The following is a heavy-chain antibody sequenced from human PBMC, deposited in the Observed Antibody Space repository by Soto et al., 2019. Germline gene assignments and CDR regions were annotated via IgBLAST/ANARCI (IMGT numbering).Heavy chain of an antibody. J-gene: IGHJ5*02. CDR2: IYYSGST. CDR1: GGSISSGGYY. CDR3: ARESIAAAGNVQNWFDP. Sequence: SETLSLTCTVSGGSISSGGYYWSWIRQHPGKGLEWIGYIYYSGSTYYNPSLKSRVTISVDTSKNQFSLKLSSVTAADTAVYYCARESIAAAGNVQNWFDPWGQGTLVTVSS. V-gene: IGHV4-31*03. D-gene: IGHD6-13*01.